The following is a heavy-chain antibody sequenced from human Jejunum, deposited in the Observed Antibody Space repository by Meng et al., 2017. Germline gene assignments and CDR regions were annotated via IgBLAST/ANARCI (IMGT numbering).Heavy chain of an antibody. Sequence: GGSLRLSCAASEFSVSSDFMIWVRQAPGKGLEWVSMIHASAGTRFADSVKGRFTISTDNSKNTLYLQMNSLTSEDTALYYCANRWVWGLGTRVTVSS. D-gene: IGHD5-24*01. CDR1: EFSVSSDF. CDR3: ANRWV. V-gene: IGHV3-66*03. J-gene: IGHJ4*02. CDR2: IHASAGT.